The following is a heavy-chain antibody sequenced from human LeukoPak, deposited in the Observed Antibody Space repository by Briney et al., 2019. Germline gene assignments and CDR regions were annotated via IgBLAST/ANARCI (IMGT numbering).Heavy chain of an antibody. CDR1: GYTFTSYD. CDR2: MNPNSGNT. D-gene: IGHD1-20*01. J-gene: IGHJ6*02. V-gene: IGHV1-8*01. Sequence: ASVKVSCKASGYTFTSYDINWVRQATGQGLEWMGWMNPNSGNTGYAQKFQGRVTMTRNTSISTAYMELSSLRSEDTAVYYCARVVSVSGYYYYGMDVWGQGTTVTVSS. CDR3: ARVVSVSGYYYYGMDV.